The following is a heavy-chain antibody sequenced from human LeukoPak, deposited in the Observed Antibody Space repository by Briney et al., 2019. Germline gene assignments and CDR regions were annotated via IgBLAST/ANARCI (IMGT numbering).Heavy chain of an antibody. J-gene: IGHJ5*02. CDR2: INHSGST. CDR1: GGSFSGYY. CDR3: ARVTRLTTVPYNWFDP. V-gene: IGHV4-34*01. Sequence: SETLSLTCAVYGGSFSGYYWSWIRQPPGKGLEWIGEINHSGSTNYNPSLKSRVTTSVDTSKNQFSLKLSSVTAADTAVYYCARVTRLTTVPYNWFDPWGQGTLVTVSS. D-gene: IGHD4-17*01.